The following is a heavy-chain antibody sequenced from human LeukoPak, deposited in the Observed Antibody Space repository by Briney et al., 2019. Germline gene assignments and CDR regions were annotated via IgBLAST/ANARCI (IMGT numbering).Heavy chain of an antibody. CDR1: GGTFSSYA. J-gene: IGHJ4*02. D-gene: IGHD3-22*01. Sequence: EASVKVSCKASGGTFSSYAISWVRQAPGQGLEWMGWISCYNGDTIYAQNVQGRVTMTTDASTRTAYIELRSLRSDDTAMYYCARDPSNSSGYHAHFDSWGQGTLVTVSS. V-gene: IGHV1-18*01. CDR2: ISCYNGDT. CDR3: ARDPSNSSGYHAHFDS.